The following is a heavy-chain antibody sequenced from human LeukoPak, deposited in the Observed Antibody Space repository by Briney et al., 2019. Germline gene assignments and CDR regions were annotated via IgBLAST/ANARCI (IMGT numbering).Heavy chain of an antibody. CDR1: GGSISVSSYY. V-gene: IGHV4-39*01. D-gene: IGHD3-3*01. Sequence: SETLSLTCTVSGGSISVSSYYWGWIRQPPGKGLEWIGNIFYNGKTYYNPSLKSRVTISVDTSKNQFSLKLSSVTAADTAVYLCARHTIFGVVHYYYYMDVWGKGTTVTVSS. J-gene: IGHJ6*03. CDR3: ARHTIFGVVHYYYYMDV. CDR2: IFYNGKT.